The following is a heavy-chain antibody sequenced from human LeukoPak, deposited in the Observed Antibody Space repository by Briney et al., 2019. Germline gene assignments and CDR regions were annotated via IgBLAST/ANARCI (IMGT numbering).Heavy chain of an antibody. CDR3: ARALRSGSYHFDY. CDR2: VNPSGGST. V-gene: IGHV1-46*01. Sequence: ASVKVSCTASGYTFTIYYMHWVRQAPGQGLEWMGIVNPSGGSTSYAQKFQGRVTMTRDTSTSTVYMELSSLRSEDTAVYYCARALRSGSYHFDYWGQGTLVTVSS. CDR1: GYTFTIYY. J-gene: IGHJ4*02. D-gene: IGHD1-26*01.